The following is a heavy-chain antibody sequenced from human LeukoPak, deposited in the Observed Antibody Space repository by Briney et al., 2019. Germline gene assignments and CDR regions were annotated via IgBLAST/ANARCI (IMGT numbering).Heavy chain of an antibody. CDR1: GFTFSDYY. J-gene: IGHJ4*02. V-gene: IGHV3-69-1*01. D-gene: IGHD2-15*01. CDR3: ARGRYCSGGSCYPVFDY. CDR2: ISSSSTI. Sequence: GGSLRLSCAASGFTFSDYYMNWIRQSPGKGLEWVSYISSSSTIYYADSMKDRFTISRDNAENSLSLQMNSLRADDTAVYYCARGRYCSGGSCYPVFDYWGQGTLVTVSS.